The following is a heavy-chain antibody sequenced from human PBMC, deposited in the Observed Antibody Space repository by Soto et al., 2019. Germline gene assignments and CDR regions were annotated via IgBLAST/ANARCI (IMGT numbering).Heavy chain of an antibody. Sequence: SETLSLTCAVSGGSISSGGYSWSWIRQPPGKGLEGIGYIYHSGSIYYNPSLKSRVTISVDTSKNQFSLKLTSVTAADTAVYYCARDKIPGLFDYWGQGTLVTVYS. V-gene: IGHV4-30-2*01. J-gene: IGHJ4*02. CDR2: IYHSGSI. D-gene: IGHD2-21*01. CDR3: ARDKIPGLFDY. CDR1: GGSISSGGYS.